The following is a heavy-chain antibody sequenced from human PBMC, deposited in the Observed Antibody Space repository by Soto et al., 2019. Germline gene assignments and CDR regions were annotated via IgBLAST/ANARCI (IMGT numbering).Heavy chain of an antibody. CDR2: IKSKTDGGTT. CDR1: GFTFSNAW. D-gene: IGHD1-1*01. CDR3: TTARNWNDNWFDP. Sequence: GGSLRLSCAASGFTFSNAWMSWVRQAPGKGLEWVGRIKSKTDGGTTDYAAPVKGRFTISRDDSKNTLYLQMNSLKTEDTAVYYCTTARNWNDNWFDPWGQGTLVTVSS. J-gene: IGHJ5*02. V-gene: IGHV3-15*01.